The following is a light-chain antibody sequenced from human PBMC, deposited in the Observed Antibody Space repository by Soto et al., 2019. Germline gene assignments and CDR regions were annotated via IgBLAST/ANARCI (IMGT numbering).Light chain of an antibody. J-gene: IGKJ1*01. CDR1: QSVGDN. CDR2: GVS. CDR3: QQYGSSPT. Sequence: ILMTQSPATLSVSPGERTTLSCRASQSVGDNSAWYQQKPGQAPRLLIYGVSSRATGIPDRFSGSGSGTDFTLTISRLEPEDFAVYYCQQYGSSPTFGQGTKVDIK. V-gene: IGKV3-20*01.